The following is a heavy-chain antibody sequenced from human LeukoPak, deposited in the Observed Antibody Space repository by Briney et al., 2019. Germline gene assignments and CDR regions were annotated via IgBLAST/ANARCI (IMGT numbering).Heavy chain of an antibody. CDR1: GSISSYY. Sequence: SETLSLTCTVSGSISSYYWSWIRQPPGKGLEWIGYIYTSGSTNYNPSLKSRVTISVDTSKNQFSLKLSSVTAADTAVYYCARGGAGRYQLLLNWFDPWGQGTLVTVSS. V-gene: IGHV4-4*09. CDR2: IYTSGST. J-gene: IGHJ5*02. CDR3: ARGGAGRYQLLLNWFDP. D-gene: IGHD2-2*01.